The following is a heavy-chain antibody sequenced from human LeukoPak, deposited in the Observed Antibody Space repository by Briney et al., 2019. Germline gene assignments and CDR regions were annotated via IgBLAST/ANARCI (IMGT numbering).Heavy chain of an antibody. CDR2: ISSSSSTI. J-gene: IGHJ5*02. Sequence: QPGGSLRLSCAASGFTFRTYAMSWVRQAPGKGLEWVSYISSSSSTIYYADSVKGRFTISRDNDKNSLYLQMNSLRDEDTAVYYCARDLVYYSSGGTVDPWGQGTLVTVSS. CDR1: GFTFRTYA. D-gene: IGHD3-10*01. CDR3: ARDLVYYSSGGTVDP. V-gene: IGHV3-48*02.